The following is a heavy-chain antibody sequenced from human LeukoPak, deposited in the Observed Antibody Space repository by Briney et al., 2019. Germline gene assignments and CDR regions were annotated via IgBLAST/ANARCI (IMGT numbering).Heavy chain of an antibody. V-gene: IGHV3-66*01. CDR3: VSFSGNSLTRM. D-gene: IGHD1-26*01. Sequence: PGDSLRLSCAVSEFTVDGNHMSWVRQAPGKGLEWVSVIYNDGGTYYVDSVWDRFTISRDNSKNTLDLQLNRLRVEDTAVYYCVSFSGNSLTRMWGQGAMVIVSS. J-gene: IGHJ3*01. CDR2: IYNDGGT. CDR1: EFTVDGNH.